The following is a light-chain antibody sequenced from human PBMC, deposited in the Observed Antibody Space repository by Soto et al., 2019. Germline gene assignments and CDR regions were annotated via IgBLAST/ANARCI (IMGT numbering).Light chain of an antibody. CDR2: GAS. V-gene: IGKV3-15*01. CDR3: QQYDNWPLT. Sequence: EIVMTQSPATLSVSPGERATLSCRASQSVSSNLAWYQQKPGQAPRLLIYGASTRATGIPARFSGSGSGTEFTLNIRSLQFEDFEVYYCQQYDNWPLTFGGGTKVDIK. J-gene: IGKJ4*01. CDR1: QSVSSN.